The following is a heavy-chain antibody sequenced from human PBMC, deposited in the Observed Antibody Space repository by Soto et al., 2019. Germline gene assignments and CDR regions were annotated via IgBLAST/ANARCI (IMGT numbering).Heavy chain of an antibody. J-gene: IGHJ4*02. CDR2: IFHTGRA. D-gene: IGHD5-12*01. CDR3: ESMTYGYHFDD. V-gene: IGHV4-59*07. Sequence: PSYTLALTRFFSVGSLNTNYWSVNRPPPGKGLEWIGYIFHTGRANFNPSLMGRASMSIDTSKSQFSLNLTSVTAADTAVYYCESMTYGYHFDDGGQGSRVTSPQ. CDR1: VGSLNTNY.